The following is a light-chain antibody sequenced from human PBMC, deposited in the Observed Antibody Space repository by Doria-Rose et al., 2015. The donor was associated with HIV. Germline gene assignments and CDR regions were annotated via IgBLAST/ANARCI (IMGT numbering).Light chain of an antibody. CDR3: QKYSSAPPT. Sequence: SPSSLSASVGDRVTITCRASQDISNYVAWYHQKPGKIPKLLIYAAVTLQSGVPSRFSGSGSGRDFTLTITSLQPEDVATYFCQKYSSAPPTFGQGTKVEIK. CDR1: QDISNY. J-gene: IGKJ1*01. CDR2: AAV. V-gene: IGKV1-27*01.